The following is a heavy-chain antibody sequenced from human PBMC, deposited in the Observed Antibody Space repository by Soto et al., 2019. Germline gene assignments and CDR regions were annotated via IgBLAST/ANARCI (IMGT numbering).Heavy chain of an antibody. Sequence: SETLSLTCTVSGGSISSGGYYWSWIRQHPGKGLEWIGYIYYSGSTYYNPSLKSRGTISVDTSKNQFSLKLSSVTAADTAVYYWARWPQLEPRSDSWGQGPLVTGPS. CDR3: ARWPQLEPRSDS. CDR1: GGSISSGGYY. J-gene: IGHJ4*02. D-gene: IGHD1-1*01. CDR2: IYYSGST. V-gene: IGHV4-31*03.